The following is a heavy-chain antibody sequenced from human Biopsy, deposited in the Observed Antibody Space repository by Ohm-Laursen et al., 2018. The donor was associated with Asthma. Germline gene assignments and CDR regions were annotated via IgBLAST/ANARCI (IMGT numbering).Heavy chain of an antibody. CDR3: VRHQYSSSWSTFDY. J-gene: IGHJ4*02. Sequence: LDTLSLTCTVSGGSITSSSYYWGWIRQPPGKGMEWIGSMYHSGSPYYHPSLKSRATISVDTSKNQLSLKMSSVTAADTAVYFCVRHQYSSSWSTFDYWGQGALVTVSS. V-gene: IGHV4-39*01. CDR2: MYHSGSP. D-gene: IGHD3-22*01. CDR1: GGSITSSSYY.